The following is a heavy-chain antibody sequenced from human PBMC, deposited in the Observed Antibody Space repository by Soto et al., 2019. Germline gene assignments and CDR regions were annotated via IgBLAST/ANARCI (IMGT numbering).Heavy chain of an antibody. J-gene: IGHJ4*02. CDR1: GYTFTSYD. V-gene: IGHV1-8*01. CDR2: MNPNSGNT. CDR3: ARWGLSIAARPYFDY. Sequence: QVQLVQSGAEVKKPGASVKVSCKASGYTFTSYDINWVRQTTGQGLEWMGWMNPNSGNTGYAQKFQGRVTMTRSTSMSTAYMELSSLRSEDSAVYYCARWGLSIAARPYFDYWGQGTLVTVSS. D-gene: IGHD6-6*01.